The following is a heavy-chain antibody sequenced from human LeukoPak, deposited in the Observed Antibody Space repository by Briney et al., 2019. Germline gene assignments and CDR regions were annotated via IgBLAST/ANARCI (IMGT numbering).Heavy chain of an antibody. J-gene: IGHJ4*02. CDR1: GFTFSSYW. Sequence: GGSLRLSCAASGFTFSSYWMSWVRQAPGKGLEWVAFISYDGTKKLYADSVKGRFTVSRDDSKNTLYLQMSSLRADDTAIFYCAKDLSTTWSFDYWGQGTLVTVSS. CDR3: AKDLSTTWSFDY. V-gene: IGHV3-30*18. D-gene: IGHD2/OR15-2a*01. CDR2: ISYDGTKK.